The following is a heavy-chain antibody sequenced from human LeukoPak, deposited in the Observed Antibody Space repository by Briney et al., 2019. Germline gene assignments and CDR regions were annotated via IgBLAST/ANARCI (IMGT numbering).Heavy chain of an antibody. CDR1: GGSFSGYY. D-gene: IGHD5-18*01. Sequence: KPSETLSLTCAVYGGSFSGYYWSWIRQPPGKGLEWIGYIYYSGSTYYNPSLKSRVTISVDTSKNQFSLKLSSVTAADTAVYYCASFTAMVSFDYWGQGTLVTVSS. V-gene: IGHV4-30-4*08. CDR2: IYYSGST. CDR3: ASFTAMVSFDY. J-gene: IGHJ4*02.